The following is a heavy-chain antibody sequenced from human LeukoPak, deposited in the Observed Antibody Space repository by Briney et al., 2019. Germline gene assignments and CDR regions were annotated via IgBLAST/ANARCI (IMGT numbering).Heavy chain of an antibody. CDR3: AKVVAGNIDYYFDY. V-gene: IGHV3-23*01. Sequence: GSLRLSCVGSGFTFRSHAMSWVRQAPEKGLEFVSGIYENGGTTYYADSVKGRFSISRDNSKNTLYLQMDSLRGEDTAVYYCAKVVAGNIDYYFDYWGQGILVAVSS. CDR2: IYENGGTT. CDR1: GFTFRSHA. J-gene: IGHJ4*02. D-gene: IGHD2/OR15-2a*01.